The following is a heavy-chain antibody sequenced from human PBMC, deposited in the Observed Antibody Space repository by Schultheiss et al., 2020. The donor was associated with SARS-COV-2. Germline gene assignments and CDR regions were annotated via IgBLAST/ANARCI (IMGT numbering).Heavy chain of an antibody. CDR3: ARGRGYYDSSGYYFDY. V-gene: IGHV4-34*01. CDR2: INHSGST. J-gene: IGHJ4*02. Sequence: SETLSLTCAVYGGSFSGYYWSWIRQPPGKGLEWIGEINHSGSTNYNPSLKSRVTISVDTSKNQFSLKLSSVTAADTAVYYCARGRGYYDSSGYYFDYWGQGTLVTVSS. CDR1: GGSFSGYY. D-gene: IGHD3-22*01.